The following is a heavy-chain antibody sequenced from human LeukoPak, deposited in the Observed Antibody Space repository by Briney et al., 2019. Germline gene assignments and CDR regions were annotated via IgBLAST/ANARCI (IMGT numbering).Heavy chain of an antibody. CDR1: GGSISSSSYY. Sequence: KPSETLSLPCTVSGGSISSSSYYWGWIRQPPGKGLEWIGSIYYSGSTYYNPSLKSRVTIPVDTSKNQFSLKLSSVTAADTAVYYCARGEGGGYPYYYYYMDVWGKGTTVTVSS. J-gene: IGHJ6*03. CDR3: ARGEGGGYPYYYYYMDV. V-gene: IGHV4-39*07. CDR2: IYYSGST. D-gene: IGHD3-16*02.